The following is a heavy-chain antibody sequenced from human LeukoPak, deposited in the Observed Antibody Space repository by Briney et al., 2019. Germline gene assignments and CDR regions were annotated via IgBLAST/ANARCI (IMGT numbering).Heavy chain of an antibody. CDR2: MNPNSGNT. J-gene: IGHJ3*02. CDR1: VYTFTSYD. V-gene: IGHV1-8*01. CDR3: ARVPGDDFWSGFRSDGFDI. D-gene: IGHD3-3*01. Sequence: ASVKVSFKSSVYTFTSYDINWVRQATCQGLEWMGRMNPNSGNTDYAQKFEGRVRMTRDTSISTAYMELSSLRSEDTAVYHCARVPGDDFWSGFRSDGFDIWGQGTMVTVSS.